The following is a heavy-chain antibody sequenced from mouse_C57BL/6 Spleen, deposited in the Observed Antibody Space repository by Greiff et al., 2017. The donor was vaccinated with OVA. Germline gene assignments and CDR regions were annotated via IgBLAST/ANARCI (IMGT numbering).Heavy chain of an antibody. CDR2: IRRKSNNYAT. D-gene: IGHD2-4*01. CDR3: VRHDYDEGFAY. J-gene: IGHJ3*01. V-gene: IGHV10-1*01. Sequence: EVNVVESGGGLVQPKGSLKLSCAASGFSFNTYAMNWVRQAPGKGLEWVARIRRKSNNYATYYADSVKDRFTISRDDSESMLYLQMNNLKTEDTAMYYCVRHDYDEGFAYWGQGTLVTVSA. CDR1: GFSFNTYA.